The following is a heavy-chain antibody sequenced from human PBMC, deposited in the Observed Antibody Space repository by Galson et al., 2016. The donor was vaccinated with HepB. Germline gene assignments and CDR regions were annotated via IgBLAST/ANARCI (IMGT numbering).Heavy chain of an antibody. V-gene: IGHV3-15*01. CDR1: GFTFSNAW. J-gene: IGHJ6*02. CDR3: TTGGGNWALGMDV. D-gene: IGHD1-1*01. Sequence: SLRLSCAASGFTFSNAWMSWVRQAPGKGLKWVGRIKSKTDGGTTDYAAPVKGRFTISRDDSKNTLYLQMNSLKTEDTAVYYCTTGGGNWALGMDVWGQGTTVTVSS. CDR2: IKSKTDGGTT.